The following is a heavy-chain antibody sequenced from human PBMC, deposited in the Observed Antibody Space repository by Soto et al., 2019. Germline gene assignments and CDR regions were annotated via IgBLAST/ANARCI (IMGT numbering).Heavy chain of an antibody. CDR1: GGSISSGGYS. CDR3: ARGPPFTY. Sequence: SETLSLTCAVSGGSISSGGYSWSWIRQPPGKGLEWIGYIYHSGSTYYNPSLKSRVTISVDRSKNQFSLKLSSVTAADTAVYYCARGPPFTYWGQGTLVTVSS. CDR2: IYHSGST. D-gene: IGHD3-10*01. V-gene: IGHV4-30-2*01. J-gene: IGHJ4*02.